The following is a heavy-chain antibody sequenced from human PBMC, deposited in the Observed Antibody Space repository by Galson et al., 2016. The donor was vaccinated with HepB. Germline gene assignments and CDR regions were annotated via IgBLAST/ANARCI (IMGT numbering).Heavy chain of an antibody. D-gene: IGHD6-19*01. CDR2: IWYDGNNK. J-gene: IGHJ4*02. CDR1: GFTFSSHF. CDR3: ARGSNQWLPATGFDY. Sequence: SLRLSCAASGFTFSSHFMHWVRQAPGKGLEWVAIIWYDGNNKYYADSVKGRFTISRDNSKNTLYLQMNSRRAEDTAVYHCARGSNQWLPATGFDYWGQGTLVTVSS. V-gene: IGHV3-33*01.